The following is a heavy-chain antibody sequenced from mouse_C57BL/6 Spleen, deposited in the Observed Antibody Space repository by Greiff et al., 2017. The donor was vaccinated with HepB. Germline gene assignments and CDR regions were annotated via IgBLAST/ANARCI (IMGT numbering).Heavy chain of an antibody. V-gene: IGHV1-15*01. CDR3: TRRRVVARGAWFAY. CDR2: IDPETGGT. CDR1: GYTFTDYE. Sequence: QVQLQQSGAELVRPGASVTLSCKASGYTFTDYEMHWVKQTPVHGLEWIGAIDPETGGTAYNQKFKGKAILTADKSSSTAYMELRSLTSEDSAVYYCTRRRVVARGAWFAYWGQGTLVTVSA. J-gene: IGHJ3*01. D-gene: IGHD1-1*01.